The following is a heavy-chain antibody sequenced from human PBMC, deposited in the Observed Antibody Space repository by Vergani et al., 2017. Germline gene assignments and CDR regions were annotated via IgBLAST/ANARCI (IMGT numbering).Heavy chain of an antibody. J-gene: IGHJ4*02. V-gene: IGHV3-30*18. CDR3: ANSPMEYDSSGYFRF. Sequence: QVQLVESGGGVVQPGRSLRLSCAASGFTFSSYGMHWVRQAPGKGLEWVAVISYDGSNKYYADSVKGRFTISRDNSKKTLYLQMNSLRAEDTAVYYCANSPMEYDSSGYFRFWGQGTLVTVSS. CDR1: GFTFSSYG. CDR2: ISYDGSNK. D-gene: IGHD3-22*01.